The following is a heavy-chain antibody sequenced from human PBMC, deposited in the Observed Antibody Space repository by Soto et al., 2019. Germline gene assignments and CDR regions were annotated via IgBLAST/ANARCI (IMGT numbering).Heavy chain of an antibody. CDR2: IYYSGST. V-gene: IGHV4-61*01. J-gene: IGHJ4*02. Sequence: QVQLQESGPGLVKPSETLSLTCTVSGGSVSSGSYYWSWIRQPPGKGLEWIGYIYYSGSTNYNPPLMSGVTISVDTSKNQFSLKLSSVTAADTAVYYCASGWNCDYWGQGTLVTVSS. CDR3: ASGWNCDY. D-gene: IGHD1-7*01. CDR1: GGSVSSGSYY.